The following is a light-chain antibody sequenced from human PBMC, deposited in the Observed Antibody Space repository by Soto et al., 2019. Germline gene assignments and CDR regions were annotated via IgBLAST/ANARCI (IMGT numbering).Light chain of an antibody. CDR3: QQYSNYSLT. Sequence: IVMTQCPTSLSVSPGAIAALSGRATSRSNSSYLAWYQQHPGQPPRLLIYGMSTRATGIPARFSGSGSGTEFSLTISSLQSEDFAVYYCQQYSNYSLTFGQGTRLEIK. CDR2: GMS. V-gene: IGKV3-15*01. CDR1: RSNSSY. J-gene: IGKJ5*01.